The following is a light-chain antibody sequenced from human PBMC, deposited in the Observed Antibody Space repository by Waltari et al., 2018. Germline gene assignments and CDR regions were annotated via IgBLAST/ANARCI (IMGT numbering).Light chain of an antibody. CDR1: HFGVQR. J-gene: IGLJ2*01. Sequence: SSVLTQPPSVSVAPGKTARITCWANHFGVQRVPGYQLKPGQAPVMLIYDDGGRPSGIPERFSGSNSGNTATLTISRVEAGDEADYYCQVWDSTSGVVFGGGTKLTVL. CDR3: QVWDSTSGVV. V-gene: IGLV3-21*03. CDR2: DDG.